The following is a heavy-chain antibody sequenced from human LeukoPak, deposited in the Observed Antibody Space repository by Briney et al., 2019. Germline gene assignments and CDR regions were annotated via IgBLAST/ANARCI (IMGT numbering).Heavy chain of an antibody. CDR3: AKGSQGDY. V-gene: IGHV3-30*18. CDR2: ISYDGSNK. J-gene: IGHJ4*02. CDR1: GFTFSSYG. Sequence: GGSLRLSCAASGFTFSSYGMHWVRQAPGKGLEGVAVISYDGSNKYYADSVKGRFTISRDNSKNTLYLQMNSLRAEDTAVYYCAKGSQGDYWGQGTLVTVSS.